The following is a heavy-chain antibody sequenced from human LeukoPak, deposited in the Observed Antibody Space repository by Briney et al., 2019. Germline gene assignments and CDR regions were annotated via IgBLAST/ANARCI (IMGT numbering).Heavy chain of an antibody. CDR2: ISSNGGST. Sequence: GESLKISCAASGFTFSSYAMHWVRQAPGKGLEYVSAISSNGGSTYYANSVKGRFTISRDNSKNTLYLQMGSLRAEDMAVYYCARDAPGIAAAGGSDYWGQGTLVTVSS. J-gene: IGHJ4*02. CDR1: GFTFSSYA. V-gene: IGHV3-64*01. CDR3: ARDAPGIAAAGGSDY. D-gene: IGHD6-13*01.